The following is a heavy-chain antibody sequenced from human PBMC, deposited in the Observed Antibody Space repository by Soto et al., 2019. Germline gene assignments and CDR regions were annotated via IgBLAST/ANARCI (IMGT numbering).Heavy chain of an antibody. CDR3: ARAGHIVVVTATLYYYYGMDV. CDR2: INHSGST. Sequence: SETLSLTCAVYGGSFSGYYWSWIRQPPGKGLEWIGEINHSGSTNYNPSLKSRVTISVDTSKNQFSLKLSSVTAADTAVYYCARAGHIVVVTATLYYYYGMDVWGQGTTVT. D-gene: IGHD2-21*02. J-gene: IGHJ6*02. V-gene: IGHV4-34*01. CDR1: GGSFSGYY.